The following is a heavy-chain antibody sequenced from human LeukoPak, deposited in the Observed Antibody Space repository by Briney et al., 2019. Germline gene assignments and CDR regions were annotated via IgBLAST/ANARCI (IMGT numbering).Heavy chain of an antibody. Sequence: GGSLRLSCAASGFTVSSNYMTWVRQAPGRGLDWVSVIYSGGSTYYADYVKGRFTISRDNSRNTLYLQMNSLRAEDTAVYYCARVRSGYNYGDFWGQGTLVTVSS. CDR2: IYSGGST. V-gene: IGHV3-53*01. CDR3: ARVRSGYNYGDF. J-gene: IGHJ4*02. CDR1: GFTVSSNY. D-gene: IGHD5-18*01.